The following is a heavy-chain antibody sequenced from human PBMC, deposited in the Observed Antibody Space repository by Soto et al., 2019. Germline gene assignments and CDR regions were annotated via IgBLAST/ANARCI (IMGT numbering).Heavy chain of an antibody. CDR2: IYYSGST. Sequence: SETLSLTCTVSGGSISSYYWGWIRQSPEKGLEWIASIYYSGSTYYNPTLKSRLTISVDTSKNQFSLKLSSVTAADTAVYYCARSVFPWGQGTLVTVSS. CDR1: GGSISSYY. J-gene: IGHJ5*02. V-gene: IGHV4-39*07. CDR3: ARSVFP.